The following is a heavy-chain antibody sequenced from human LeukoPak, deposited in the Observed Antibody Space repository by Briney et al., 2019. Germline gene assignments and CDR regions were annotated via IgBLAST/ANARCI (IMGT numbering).Heavy chain of an antibody. CDR3: ARDPIVVVPAAYYYYYGMDV. CDR2: IKQDGSEK. D-gene: IGHD2-2*01. V-gene: IGHV3-7*01. Sequence: PGGSLRLSCAASGFTFSSYWMSWVRQAPGKGLEWVANIKQDGSEKYYVDSVKGRFTISRDNAKNSLYLQMNRLRAEDTAVYYCARDPIVVVPAAYYYYYGMDVWGQGTTVTVSS. CDR1: GFTFSSYW. J-gene: IGHJ6*02.